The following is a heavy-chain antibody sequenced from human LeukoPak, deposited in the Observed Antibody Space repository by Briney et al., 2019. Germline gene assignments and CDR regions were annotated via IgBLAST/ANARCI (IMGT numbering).Heavy chain of an antibody. CDR3: ARQTRDGYNGLGY. Sequence: ASETLSLTCTVSGGSISSSSYYWGWIRQPPGKGLEWIGSIYYSGSTYYNPSLKSRVTISVDTSKNQFSLKLSSVTAADTAVYYCARQTRDGYNGLGYWGQGTLVTVSS. CDR2: IYYSGST. D-gene: IGHD5-24*01. V-gene: IGHV4-39*01. CDR1: GGSISSSSYY. J-gene: IGHJ4*02.